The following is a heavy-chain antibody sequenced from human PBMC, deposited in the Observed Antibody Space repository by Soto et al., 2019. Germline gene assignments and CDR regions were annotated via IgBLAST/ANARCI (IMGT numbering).Heavy chain of an antibody. Sequence: PSETLSLTCTVSGGSISSSYWSWIRQPPGKGLEWIGFIYYSGSTNYNPSLKSRDTISIYTSKTQFSLKLSSVTALDTAVYYCARDRSITGTPTDYYYYMDVWGKGTTVTVSS. CDR1: GGSISSSY. D-gene: IGHD1-7*01. V-gene: IGHV4-59*01. CDR2: IYYSGST. J-gene: IGHJ6*03. CDR3: ARDRSITGTPTDYYYYMDV.